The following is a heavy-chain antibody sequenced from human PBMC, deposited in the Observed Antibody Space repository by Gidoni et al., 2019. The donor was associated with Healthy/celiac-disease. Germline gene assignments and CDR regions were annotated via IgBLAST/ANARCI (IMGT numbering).Heavy chain of an antibody. V-gene: IGHV4-34*01. Sequence: QVQLQQWGAGLLKPSETLSLTCAVYGGSFSGYYWSWIRQPPGKGLEWIGEINHSGSTNYNPSLKSRVTISVDTSKNQFSLKLSSVTAADTAVYYCARGTRSSGWYKIYYFDYWGQGTLVTVSS. CDR1: GGSFSGYY. CDR3: ARGTRSSGWYKIYYFDY. CDR2: INHSGST. D-gene: IGHD6-19*01. J-gene: IGHJ4*02.